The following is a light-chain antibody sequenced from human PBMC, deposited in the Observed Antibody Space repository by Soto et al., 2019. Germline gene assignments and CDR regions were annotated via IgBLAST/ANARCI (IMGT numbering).Light chain of an antibody. CDR2: DVS. J-gene: IGLJ3*02. CDR1: SSDVGGYIY. Sequence: QSALTQPRSVSGSPGQSVAISCTGTSSDVGGYIYVSWYQQYPAKAPKVMIYDVSRRPSGVPDRFSGSKSGNTASLTISGRQAEDEAVYYCCSYAGNKTVVFGGGTKLTV. CDR3: CSYAGNKTVV. V-gene: IGLV2-11*01.